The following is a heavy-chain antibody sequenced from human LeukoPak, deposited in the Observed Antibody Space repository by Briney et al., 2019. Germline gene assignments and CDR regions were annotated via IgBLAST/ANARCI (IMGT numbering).Heavy chain of an antibody. CDR3: ARDDSRAWFGELLPT. V-gene: IGHV1-69*13. J-gene: IGHJ5*02. CDR2: IIPIFGTA. D-gene: IGHD3-10*01. Sequence: ASVKVSCKASGGTFSSYAISWVRQAPGQGLEWMGGIIPIFGTANYAQKFQGRVTITADESTGTAYMELSSLRSEDTAVYYCARDDSRAWFGELLPTWGQGTLVTVSS. CDR1: GGTFSSYA.